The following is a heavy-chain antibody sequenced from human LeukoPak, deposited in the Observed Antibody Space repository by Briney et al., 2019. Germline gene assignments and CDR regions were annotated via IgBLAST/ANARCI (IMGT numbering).Heavy chain of an antibody. CDR3: ARDMGYCSGGSCYGRRYFDY. V-gene: IGHV3-48*03. CDR1: GFTFSSYE. J-gene: IGHJ4*02. CDR2: IGRSGRTI. D-gene: IGHD2-15*01. Sequence: GGPLRLSCAASGFTFSSYEMNWVRQAPGKGLEWVSYIGRSGRTIHYADSVKGRFTVSRDNAKNSLYLQMNSLRAEDTAVYYCARDMGYCSGGSCYGRRYFDYWGQGTLVTVSS.